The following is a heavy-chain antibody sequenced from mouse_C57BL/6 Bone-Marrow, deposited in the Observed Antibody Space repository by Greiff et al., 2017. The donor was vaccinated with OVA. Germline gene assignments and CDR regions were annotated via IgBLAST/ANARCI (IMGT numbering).Heavy chain of an antibody. CDR1: GFSFNTYA. CDR2: IRSKSNNYAT. Sequence: EVNLVESGGGLVQPKGSLKLSCAASGFSFNTYALNWVRQAPGKGLEWVARIRSKSNNYATYYADSVKDRFTISRDDSESMLYLQMNNLKTEDTAMYYCVRGDGYYDYFDYWGQGTTLTVSS. J-gene: IGHJ2*01. D-gene: IGHD2-3*01. CDR3: VRGDGYYDYFDY. V-gene: IGHV10-1*01.